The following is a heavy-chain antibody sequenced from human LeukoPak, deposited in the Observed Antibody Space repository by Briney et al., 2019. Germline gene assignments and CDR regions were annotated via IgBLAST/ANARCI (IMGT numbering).Heavy chain of an antibody. CDR3: ARVPTYSDFWSGYTIDY. D-gene: IGHD3-3*01. Sequence: PGGSLRLSCTASGFTFSSYSMNWVRQAPGRGLEWVSHISRSSTTVYYADSVEGRFTISRDNAKNSLYLQMNSLRAEDTAVYYCARVPTYSDFWSGYTIDYWGQGTLVTVSS. CDR2: ISRSSTTV. CDR1: GFTFSSYS. V-gene: IGHV3-48*01. J-gene: IGHJ4*02.